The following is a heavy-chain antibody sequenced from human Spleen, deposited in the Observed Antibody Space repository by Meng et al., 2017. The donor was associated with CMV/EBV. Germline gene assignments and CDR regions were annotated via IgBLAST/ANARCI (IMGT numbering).Heavy chain of an antibody. Sequence: GGTFSGYGVSWVRQAPGQGLEWVGGIIPMFGATDYSQDFQGRVTITTDEITTTVHMELSSLKSEDTAIYYCATEKPLDTLSVRLFDYWGQGTLVTVSS. CDR2: IIPMFGAT. CDR1: GGTFSGYG. D-gene: IGHD5-18*01. CDR3: ATEKPLDTLSVRLFDY. J-gene: IGHJ4*02. V-gene: IGHV1-69*05.